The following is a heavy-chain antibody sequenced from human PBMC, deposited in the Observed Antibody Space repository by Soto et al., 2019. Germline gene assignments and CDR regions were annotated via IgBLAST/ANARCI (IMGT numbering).Heavy chain of an antibody. D-gene: IGHD3-10*01. V-gene: IGHV4-59*01. Sequence: QVQLQESGPGLVKPSETLSLTCTVSGGSITSYYWSWIRQPPGKGLEWIGYIHNSGSTSYNPSLQGLVTISADVSKNQCSLDLRSVTAADTAVYYCARRWSGTDYWGHGTLVTVSS. CDR1: GGSITSYY. CDR3: ARRWSGTDY. J-gene: IGHJ4*01. CDR2: IHNSGST.